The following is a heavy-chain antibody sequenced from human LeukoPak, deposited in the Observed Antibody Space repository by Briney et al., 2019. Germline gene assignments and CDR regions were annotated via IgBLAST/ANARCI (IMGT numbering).Heavy chain of an antibody. D-gene: IGHD3-22*01. CDR2: ISYDGSNK. V-gene: IGHV3-30-3*01. Sequence: GGSLRLSCAASGFTFSGYPIHWVRQAPGKGLEWVAVISYDGSNKYYADSVKGRFTISRDNSKNTLYLQMNSLRAEDTAVYYCARGYYDSSGYYGYWGQGTLVTVSS. CDR1: GFTFSGYP. J-gene: IGHJ4*02. CDR3: ARGYYDSSGYYGY.